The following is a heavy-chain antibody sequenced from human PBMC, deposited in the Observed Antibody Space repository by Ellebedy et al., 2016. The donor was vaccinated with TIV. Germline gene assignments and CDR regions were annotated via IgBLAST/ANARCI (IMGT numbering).Heavy chain of an antibody. Sequence: ASVKVSCXASGYTFTSYGISWVRQAPGQGLEWMGWISAYNGNTNYAQKLQGRVTMTTDTSTSTAYMVLRSLRSDDTAVYYCARGPEYCSSTSCRFDPWGQGTLVTVSS. CDR3: ARGPEYCSSTSCRFDP. D-gene: IGHD2-2*01. CDR1: GYTFTSYG. CDR2: ISAYNGNT. J-gene: IGHJ5*02. V-gene: IGHV1-18*04.